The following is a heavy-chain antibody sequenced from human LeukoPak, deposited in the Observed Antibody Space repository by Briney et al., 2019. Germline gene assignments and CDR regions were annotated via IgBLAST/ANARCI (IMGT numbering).Heavy chain of an antibody. D-gene: IGHD2-2*01. CDR1: GYTFTGYY. J-gene: IGHJ6*03. CDR2: INPNSGGT. CDR3: ARGGDCSSTSCYEYYYYYMDV. Sequence: ASVKVSCKASGYTFTGYYMHWVRQAPGQGLEWMGWINPNSGGTNYAQKFQGRVTMTRDTSISTAYMELSRLRSDDTAVYYCARGGDCSSTSCYEYYYYYMDVWGKGTTVTISS. V-gene: IGHV1-2*02.